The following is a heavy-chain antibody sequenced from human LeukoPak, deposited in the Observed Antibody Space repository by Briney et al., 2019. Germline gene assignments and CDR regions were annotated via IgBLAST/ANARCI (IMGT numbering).Heavy chain of an antibody. Sequence: PSQTLSLTCTVSGGSISSGDYYWSWIRQPAGKGLEWIGHMYTSGSTNYNPSLKSRVTISVDTSKSRSSLKLYSVTASDTAVYYCARGRRHCNSTSCYQEDYWGQGTLVTVSA. CDR2: MYTSGST. J-gene: IGHJ4*02. V-gene: IGHV4-61*09. CDR3: ARGRRHCNSTSCYQEDY. CDR1: GGSISSGDYY. D-gene: IGHD2-2*01.